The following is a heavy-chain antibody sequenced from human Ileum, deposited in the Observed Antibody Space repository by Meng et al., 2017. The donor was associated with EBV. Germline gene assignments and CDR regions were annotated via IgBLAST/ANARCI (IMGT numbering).Heavy chain of an antibody. CDR2: ISHSGST. D-gene: IGHD1-26*01. J-gene: IGHJ4*02. Sequence: QVPLQESGPGLVEPSGTLSLTCAVSGGFFSSSNWWSWVRQTPGKGPEWIGEISHSGSTHYNPSLKRRVTISVDKSKNQFSLKLSFVTAADTAVYYCARASVGTTPGDYWGQRTLVTVSS. CDR3: ARASVGTTPGDY. V-gene: IGHV4-4*02. CDR1: GGFFSSSNW.